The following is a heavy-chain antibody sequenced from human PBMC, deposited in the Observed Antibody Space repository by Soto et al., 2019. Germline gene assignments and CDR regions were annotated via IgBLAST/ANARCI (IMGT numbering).Heavy chain of an antibody. CDR1: GFTIRNFP. CDR3: ERAWSPFSYMDV. Sequence: PGGPLRDSYTAFGFTIRNFPMSWVSKDPGKGLEWVSGMSIGGDAIYYADSVRGRFTISSDDFKNTLYLQLNSLRVGDTFFYYYERAWSPFSYMDVWGKGATVPVSS. CDR2: MSIGGDAI. V-gene: IGHV3-23*01. J-gene: IGHJ6*03. D-gene: IGHD2-8*02.